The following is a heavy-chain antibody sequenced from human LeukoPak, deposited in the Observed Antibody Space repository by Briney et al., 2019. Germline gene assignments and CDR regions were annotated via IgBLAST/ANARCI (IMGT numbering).Heavy chain of an antibody. CDR1: GFTFSGYW. CDR2: INTDGSST. V-gene: IGHV3-74*01. CDR3: ARSGLNEKIDY. Sequence: GGSLRLSCAASGFTFSGYWMHWVRQAPGKGLVWVSRINTDGSSTTYADSVKGQFTISRDNAKNTLYLQMSSLRAEDTAIYYCARSGLNEKIDYWGQGTLVTVSS. D-gene: IGHD2-8*01. J-gene: IGHJ4*02.